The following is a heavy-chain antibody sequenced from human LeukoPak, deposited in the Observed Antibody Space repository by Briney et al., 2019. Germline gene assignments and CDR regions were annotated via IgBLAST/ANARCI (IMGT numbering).Heavy chain of an antibody. CDR2: ISYDGSNK. J-gene: IGHJ4*02. V-gene: IGHV3-30*18. CDR1: GFTFSSYC. CDR3: AKGQLPGFDY. D-gene: IGHD2-2*01. Sequence: GGSLRLSCAASGFTFSSYCMHWVRQAPGTGLEWVAVISYDGSNKYYADSVKGRFTISRGNSKNTLYLQMNSLRAEDTAVYYCAKGQLPGFDYWGQGTLVTVSS.